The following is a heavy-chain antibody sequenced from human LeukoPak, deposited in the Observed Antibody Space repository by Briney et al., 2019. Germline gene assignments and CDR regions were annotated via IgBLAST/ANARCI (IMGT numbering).Heavy chain of an antibody. CDR3: ARQVWERDPYVWGSYRYPAGFDY. CDR2: IYYXXST. J-gene: IGHJ4*02. Sequence: SETLSLTCTVSGXSXSSSSYYWGWIRXXXXKGLEWIGSIYYXXSTYYNPSLKSRVTISVDTSKNQFSLKLSSVTAADTAVYYCARQVWERDPYVWGSYRYPAGFDYWGQGTLVTVSS. CDR1: GXSXSSSSYY. V-gene: IGHV4-39*01. D-gene: IGHD3-16*02.